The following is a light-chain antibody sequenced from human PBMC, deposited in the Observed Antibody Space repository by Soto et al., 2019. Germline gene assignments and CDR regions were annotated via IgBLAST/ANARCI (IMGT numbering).Light chain of an antibody. CDR3: CSFTSSNTHV. Sequence: QSVLTQPASVSGSPGQSITISCTGTSSDVGGYIYVSWYQQHPGKAPKLMIYEVSNRPSGVSNRFSGSKSGNTASLTISGLQAEDEADYYCCSFTSSNTHVFVTGTKVTVL. V-gene: IGLV2-14*01. CDR1: SSDVGGYIY. J-gene: IGLJ1*01. CDR2: EVS.